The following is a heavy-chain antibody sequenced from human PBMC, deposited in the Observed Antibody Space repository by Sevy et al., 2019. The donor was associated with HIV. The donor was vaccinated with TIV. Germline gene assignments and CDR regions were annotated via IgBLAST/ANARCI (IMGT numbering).Heavy chain of an antibody. Sequence: GGSLRLSCAASGFTFSSYSMNWVRQAPGKGLEWVSSISSSSSYIHYADSVKGRFTISRDNAKNSLYLQMNSLRAEDTAVYYCARDRVLMATIIERDLKGVRWFDPWGQGTLVTVSS. D-gene: IGHD5-12*01. CDR1: GFTFSSYS. V-gene: IGHV3-21*01. CDR3: ARDRVLMATIIERDLKGVRWFDP. J-gene: IGHJ5*02. CDR2: ISSSSSYI.